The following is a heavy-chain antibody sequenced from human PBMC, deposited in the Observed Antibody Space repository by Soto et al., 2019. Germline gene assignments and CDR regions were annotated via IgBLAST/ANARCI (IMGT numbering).Heavy chain of an antibody. CDR1: GFTFSIYA. CDR3: AKSVNYYDSSGYYYGTSYYYYGMDV. D-gene: IGHD3-22*01. Sequence: GGSLRLSCAASGFTFSIYAMNWVRQAPGKGLEWVSIISGSGGTTYYADSVKGRFTISRDNSKNTLYLQMNSVRAEDTAVYYCAKSVNYYDSSGYYYGTSYYYYGMDVWGQGTTVTVSS. V-gene: IGHV3-23*01. J-gene: IGHJ6*02. CDR2: ISGSGGTT.